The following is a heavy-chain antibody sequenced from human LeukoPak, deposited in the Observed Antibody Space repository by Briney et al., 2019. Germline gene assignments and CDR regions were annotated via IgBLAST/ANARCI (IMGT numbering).Heavy chain of an antibody. V-gene: IGHV4-34*01. CDR1: GGSFSGYY. D-gene: IGHD6-13*01. J-gene: IGHJ4*02. Sequence: PSETLSLTCAVYGGSFSGYYWSWIRQPPGKGLEWIGEINHSGSTNYNPSLKSRVTISVDTSKNQFSLKLSSVTAADTAVYYCARGLAAAGHFDYWGQGTLVTVSS. CDR3: ARGLAAAGHFDY. CDR2: INHSGST.